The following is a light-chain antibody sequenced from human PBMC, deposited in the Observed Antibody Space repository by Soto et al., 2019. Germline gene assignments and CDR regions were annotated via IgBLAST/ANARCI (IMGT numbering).Light chain of an antibody. J-gene: IGKJ4*01. CDR1: QSVSAW. CDR3: QQRSNSLT. CDR2: DVS. Sequence: DLQLTQSPSTLSASVGDRVTITCRASQSVSAWLAWYQQKPGKAPKLLISDVSSLESGVPFRFSGSGSETDFTLTISGLQPDDFAVYYCQQRSNSLTFGGGTKVDIK. V-gene: IGKV1-5*01.